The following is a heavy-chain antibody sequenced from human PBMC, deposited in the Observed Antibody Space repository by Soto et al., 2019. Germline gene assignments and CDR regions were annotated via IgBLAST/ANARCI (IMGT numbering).Heavy chain of an antibody. CDR1: GGTFSSYA. D-gene: IGHD3-3*01. J-gene: IGHJ6*02. Sequence: SVKVSCKASGGTFSSYAISWVRQAPGQGLEWMGGIIPIFGTANYAQKFQGRVTITADKSTSTAYMELSSLRSEDTAVYYCAREGFWSGYSPRYGMDVWGQGTTVTVSS. CDR3: AREGFWSGYSPRYGMDV. V-gene: IGHV1-69*06. CDR2: IIPIFGTA.